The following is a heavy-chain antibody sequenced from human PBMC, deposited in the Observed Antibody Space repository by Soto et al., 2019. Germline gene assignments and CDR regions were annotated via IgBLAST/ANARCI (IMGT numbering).Heavy chain of an antibody. J-gene: IGHJ6*02. CDR2: IFYTGST. CDR1: GCSIHSSS. V-gene: IGHV4-59*08. D-gene: IGHD1-1*01. Sequence: SETLSLTCTVSGCSIHSSSWNWIQQAPGKRLEWIGCIFYTGSTNFNPSLESRVAMSLDTSKNQFSLRLSSVTAADTAVYYCAICTTGTTFYYYYYGMDVWGQGTTVT. CDR3: AICTTGTTFYYYYYGMDV.